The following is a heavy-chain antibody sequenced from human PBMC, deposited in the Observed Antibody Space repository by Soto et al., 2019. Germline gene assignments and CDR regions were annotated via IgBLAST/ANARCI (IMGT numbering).Heavy chain of an antibody. J-gene: IGHJ4*02. D-gene: IGHD5-12*01. V-gene: IGHV4-59*01. CDR3: GRSMATLSAIYDY. Sequence: SETLSLTCTVSGGSISSYYWSWIRQPPGKGLEWIGYIYYSGSTNYNPSLKSRVTISVDTSKSQFSLKLSSVTAADTAVYYCGRSMATLSAIYDYWGQGSLVTVSS. CDR2: IYYSGST. CDR1: GGSISSYY.